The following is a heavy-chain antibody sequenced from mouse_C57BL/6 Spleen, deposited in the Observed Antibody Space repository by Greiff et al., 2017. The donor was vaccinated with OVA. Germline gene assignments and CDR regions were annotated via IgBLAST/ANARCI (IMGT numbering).Heavy chain of an antibody. J-gene: IGHJ2*01. Sequence: VQLQQPGAELVRPGTSVKLSCKASGYTFTSYWMHWVKQRPGQGLEWIGVIDPSDSYTNYNQKFKGKATLTVDTSSSTAYMQLSSLTSEDSAVYYCARRGYGSTFDYWGQGTTLTVSS. CDR3: ARRGYGSTFDY. D-gene: IGHD1-1*01. CDR2: IDPSDSYT. V-gene: IGHV1-59*01. CDR1: GYTFTSYW.